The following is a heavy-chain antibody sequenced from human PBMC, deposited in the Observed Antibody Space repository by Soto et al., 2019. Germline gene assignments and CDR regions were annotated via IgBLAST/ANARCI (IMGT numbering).Heavy chain of an antibody. CDR1: GGSFSGYY. Sequence: QVQLQQWGAGLLKPSETLSLTCAVYGGSFSGYYWSWIRQPPGKGLEWIGESNHVGSTNYNPSLTRRVTMSVDPSKNQCSLRLTSGTAADTAVYYCARVLIAGVTTDWGQGTLVIVSS. CDR3: ARVLIAGVTTD. V-gene: IGHV4-34*01. CDR2: SNHVGST. D-gene: IGHD5-18*01. J-gene: IGHJ4*02.